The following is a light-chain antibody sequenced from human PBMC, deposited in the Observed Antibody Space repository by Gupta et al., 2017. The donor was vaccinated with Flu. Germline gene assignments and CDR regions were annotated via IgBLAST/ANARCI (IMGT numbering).Light chain of an antibody. J-gene: IGKJ3*01. Sequence: GTLALSPGERATLSCRASQSVNNNYLAWYQQRPGQAPRLLVYGASSRATGIPDRFSGSGSGTDFTLTISRLEPEDFAVYYCQQYGSSPFTFGPGTKV. CDR1: QSVNNNY. CDR3: QQYGSSPFT. V-gene: IGKV3-20*01. CDR2: GAS.